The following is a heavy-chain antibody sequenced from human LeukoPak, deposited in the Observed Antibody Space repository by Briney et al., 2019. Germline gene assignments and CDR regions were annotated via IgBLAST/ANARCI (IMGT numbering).Heavy chain of an antibody. D-gene: IGHD6-6*01. Sequence: GGSLRLSCAVSGFTFSSYGMSWVRQAPGKGLEWVSAISDSGSDTYYADSVKGRFTISKDNSKNTLYLRMNSLRADDTTVYYCAKRVPYSSSSVYFDYWGQGTLVTVSS. V-gene: IGHV3-23*01. J-gene: IGHJ4*02. CDR2: ISDSGSDT. CDR3: AKRVPYSSSSVYFDY. CDR1: GFTFSSYG.